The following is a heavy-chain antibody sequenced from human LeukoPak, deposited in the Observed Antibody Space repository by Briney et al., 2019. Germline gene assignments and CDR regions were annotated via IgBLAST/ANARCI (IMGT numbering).Heavy chain of an antibody. D-gene: IGHD3-10*01. CDR1: GFTFSDYY. V-gene: IGHV3-11*01. CDR2: ISSSGSTM. CDR3: GRGCYYGSGSYL. Sequence: GGSLRLSCAASGFTFSDYYMSWIRQAPGKGLQWCSYISSSGSTMYYADSVKGGFTISRDNAKNSLYLQMNSLRAEDTAVYYCGRGCYYGSGSYLWGQGTLVTVSS. J-gene: IGHJ4*02.